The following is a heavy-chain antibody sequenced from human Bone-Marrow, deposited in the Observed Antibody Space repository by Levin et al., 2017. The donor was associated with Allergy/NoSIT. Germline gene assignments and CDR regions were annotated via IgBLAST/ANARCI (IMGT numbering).Heavy chain of an antibody. CDR1: GASFNNYY. Sequence: SETLSLICAVYGASFNNYYWSWIRQTPGKGLEWIGEIDHSGSVNYNPSLKSCVTISVDSSKQHFSLEVTSVTPSDSAVYFCATLEAGLHIHYRPAARYWGQGTLVTVSS. J-gene: IGHJ4*02. CDR2: IDHSGSV. D-gene: IGHD2-21*01. V-gene: IGHV4-34*01. CDR3: ATLEAGLHIHYRPAARY.